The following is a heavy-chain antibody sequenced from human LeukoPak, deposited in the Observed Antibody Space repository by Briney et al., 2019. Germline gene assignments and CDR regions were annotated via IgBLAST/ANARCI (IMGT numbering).Heavy chain of an antibody. Sequence: SETLSLTCTASGGSISSYYWSWIRQPPGKGLEWTGYIYYSGSTNYNPSLKSRVTISVDTSKNQFSLKLSSVTAADTAVYYCARAGDSSGYSVNWFDPWGQGTLVTVSS. CDR3: ARAGDSSGYSVNWFDP. D-gene: IGHD3-22*01. CDR1: GGSISSYY. J-gene: IGHJ5*02. CDR2: IYYSGST. V-gene: IGHV4-59*12.